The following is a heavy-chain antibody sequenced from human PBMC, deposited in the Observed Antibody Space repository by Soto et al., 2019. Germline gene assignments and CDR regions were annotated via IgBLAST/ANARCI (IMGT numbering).Heavy chain of an antibody. V-gene: IGHV1-8*01. D-gene: IGHD5-18*01. Sequence: QVQLVQSGAEVKKPGASVKVSCKASGYTFTSYDINWVRQATGQGLEWMGWMNPNSGNTDYAQKFQGRVTMTRNTSITTSYMELSRLRTEGTAVYYCARERSYGPDYWGQGTLVTVSS. J-gene: IGHJ4*02. CDR1: GYTFTSYD. CDR3: ARERSYGPDY. CDR2: MNPNSGNT.